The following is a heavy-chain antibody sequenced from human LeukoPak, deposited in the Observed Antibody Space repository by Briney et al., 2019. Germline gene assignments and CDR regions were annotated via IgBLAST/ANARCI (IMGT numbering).Heavy chain of an antibody. V-gene: IGHV3-33*01. CDR1: GFTLSSYG. Sequence: GRSLRLSCAASGFTLSSYGMHWVRQAPGKGLEWVAVIWYDGSNKYYADSVKGRFTISRDNSKNTLYLQMNSLRAEDTAVYYCARDLPHNCGGDCPWVYWGQGTLVTVSS. CDR2: IWYDGSNK. CDR3: ARDLPHNCGGDCPWVY. D-gene: IGHD2-21*02. J-gene: IGHJ4*02.